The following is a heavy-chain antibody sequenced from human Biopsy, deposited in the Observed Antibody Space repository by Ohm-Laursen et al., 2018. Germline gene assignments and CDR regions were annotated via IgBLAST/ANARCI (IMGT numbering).Heavy chain of an antibody. CDR2: FRFEDRT. D-gene: IGHD1-26*01. CDR1: GGSISNYF. J-gene: IGHJ4*02. V-gene: IGHV4-59*01. Sequence: TLSLTCAVSGGSISNYFWMWIRQPPGKGLEWIGYFRFEDRTSYNSSLKSRVTISADTSKNQFSLRLSSVTAADTAVYYCALGGGSYVNFDYWGQGTLVTVSS. CDR3: ALGGGSYVNFDY.